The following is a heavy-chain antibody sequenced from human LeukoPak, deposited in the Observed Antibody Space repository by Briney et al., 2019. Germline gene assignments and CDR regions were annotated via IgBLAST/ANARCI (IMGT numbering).Heavy chain of an antibody. Sequence: PGGSLRLSCAASGFIFSRYGMSWVRQAPGKGLEWVSAITGRGVRTYNGDSVKGRFTISRDTSKNTVYLQMNSLRGDDTAVYYCANGAHPDSSHYYFGYWGQGALVTVSS. J-gene: IGHJ4*02. CDR3: ANGAHPDSSHYYFGY. CDR1: GFIFSRYG. V-gene: IGHV3-23*01. D-gene: IGHD2-2*01. CDR2: ITGRGVRT.